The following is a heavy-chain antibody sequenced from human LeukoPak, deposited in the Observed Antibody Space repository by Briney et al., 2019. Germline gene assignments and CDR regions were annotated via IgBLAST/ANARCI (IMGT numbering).Heavy chain of an antibody. CDR2: INPNSGGT. V-gene: IGHV1-2*02. Sequence: ASVTVSCKASGYTFTGYYMHWVRQAPGQGLEWMGWINPNSGGTNYAQKFQGRVTMTRDTSISTAYMELSRLRSDDTAVYYCARIPRSGQTLYYFDYWGQGTLVTVSS. D-gene: IGHD6-19*01. CDR3: ARIPRSGQTLYYFDY. CDR1: GYTFTGYY. J-gene: IGHJ4*02.